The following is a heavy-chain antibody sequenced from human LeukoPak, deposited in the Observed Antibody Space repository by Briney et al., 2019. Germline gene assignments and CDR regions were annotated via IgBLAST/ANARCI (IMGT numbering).Heavy chain of an antibody. CDR1: GFTFSSYS. V-gene: IGHV3-21*01. CDR3: ARAYGDYVAYYFDY. D-gene: IGHD4-17*01. CDR2: ISSSSSYI. Sequence: PGGSLRLSCAASGFTFSSYSMNWVRQAPGKGLEWVLSISSSSSYIYYADSVKGRFTISRDNAKNSLYLQMNSLRAEDTAVYYCARAYGDYVAYYFDYWGQGTLVTVSS. J-gene: IGHJ4*02.